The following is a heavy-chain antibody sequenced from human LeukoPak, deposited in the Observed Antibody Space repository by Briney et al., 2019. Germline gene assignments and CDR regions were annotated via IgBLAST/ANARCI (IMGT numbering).Heavy chain of an antibody. V-gene: IGHV3-74*01. J-gene: IGHJ4*02. CDR1: GFTFSSYW. CDR3: ARPERSGSYNY. CDR2: VNSDGSST. Sequence: PGGSLRLSCAASGFTFSSYWMHWVRQAPGKGLVWVSRVNSDGSSTSYADSVKGRFTISRDNAKNTLYLQMNSLRAEDTAVYYCARPERSGSYNYWGQGTLVTVSS. D-gene: IGHD3-10*01.